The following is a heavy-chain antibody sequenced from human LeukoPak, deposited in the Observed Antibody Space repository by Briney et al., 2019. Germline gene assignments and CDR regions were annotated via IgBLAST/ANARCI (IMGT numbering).Heavy chain of an antibody. CDR2: INHSGST. D-gene: IGHD3-9*01. J-gene: IGHJ5*02. V-gene: IGHV4-34*01. Sequence: SETLSLTCAVYGGSFSGYYWSWIRQPPGKGLEWIGEINHSGSTNYNPSLKSRVTISVDTSKNQFSLKLSSVTAADTAMYYCARVPTYYDILTGYYRRGSWFDPWGQGTLVTVSS. CDR3: ARVPTYYDILTGYYRRGSWFDP. CDR1: GGSFSGYY.